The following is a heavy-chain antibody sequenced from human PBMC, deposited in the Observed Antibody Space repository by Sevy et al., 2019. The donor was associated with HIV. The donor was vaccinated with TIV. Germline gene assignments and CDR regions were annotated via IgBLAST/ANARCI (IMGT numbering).Heavy chain of an antibody. V-gene: IGHV3-23*01. D-gene: IGHD1-26*01. CDR3: AREGGSKPLDY. J-gene: IGHJ4*02. Sequence: GGSLRLSCAASGFTFSSYAMSWVRQAPGKGLEWVSTFSFGCGKINYADSVKGRFTISRDNSKNTLYLQMHSLGAEDTAGYYCAREGGSKPLDYWGQGTLVTVSS. CDR1: GFTFSSYA. CDR2: FSFGCGKI.